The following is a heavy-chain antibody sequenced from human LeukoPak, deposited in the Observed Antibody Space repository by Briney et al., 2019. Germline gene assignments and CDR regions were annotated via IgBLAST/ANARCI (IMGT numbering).Heavy chain of an antibody. CDR1: GYSFTSYW. J-gene: IGHJ3*02. D-gene: IGHD3-9*01. Sequence: GESLKISCKGSGYSFTSYWIGWVRQMPGKGLEWMGIIYPGDSDTRYSPSFQGQVTISADKSISTAYLQWSSLKASDTAMYYCARHGDHDILTGYDAFDIWGQGTMVTVSS. CDR2: IYPGDSDT. CDR3: ARHGDHDILTGYDAFDI. V-gene: IGHV5-51*01.